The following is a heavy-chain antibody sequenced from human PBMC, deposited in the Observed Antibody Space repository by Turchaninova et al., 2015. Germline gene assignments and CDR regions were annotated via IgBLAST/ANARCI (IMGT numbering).Heavy chain of an antibody. Sequence: QVQLQQSGPGLVKPSQTLSLTCAISGDSVSSNSAAWNWISQSPSRGLEWLGRTSHRSKWSDDCSIPLQSLTPINPNSSKNQVSLQLNSVAPEDTAVDYCARGASSSWPFDYWGQGTLVTVSS. V-gene: IGHV6-1*01. CDR3: ARGASSSWPFDY. D-gene: IGHD6-13*01. CDR2: TSHRSKWSD. J-gene: IGHJ4*02. CDR1: GDSVSSNSAA.